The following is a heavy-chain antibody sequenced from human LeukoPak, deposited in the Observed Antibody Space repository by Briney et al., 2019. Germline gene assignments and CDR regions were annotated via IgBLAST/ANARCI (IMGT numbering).Heavy chain of an antibody. CDR3: ASPLLDSGSYGLGDY. Sequence: PGGSLRLSCAASGFTFSSYAMHWVRQAPGKGLEWVSSISSSSSYIYYADSVKGRFTISRDNAKNSLYLQMNSLRAEDTAVYYCASPLLDSGSYGLGDYWGQGTLVTVSS. D-gene: IGHD1-26*01. CDR1: GFTFSSYA. V-gene: IGHV3-21*01. CDR2: ISSSSSYI. J-gene: IGHJ4*02.